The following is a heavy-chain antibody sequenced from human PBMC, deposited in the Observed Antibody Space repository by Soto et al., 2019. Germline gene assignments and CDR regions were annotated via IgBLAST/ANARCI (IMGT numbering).Heavy chain of an antibody. Sequence: QVQLVESGGGLVKPGGSLRLSCAVSGFTFSDYYMTWIRQAPGKRLEWVSYISSSTSHTNYADSVKGRFIISRYNAKNSLFLQMNSLRAEDTAVYYCARGRGAAADYFDFWGQGTLVTVSS. CDR1: GFTFSDYY. D-gene: IGHD6-13*01. CDR2: ISSSTSHT. CDR3: ARGRGAAADYFDF. J-gene: IGHJ4*02. V-gene: IGHV3-11*05.